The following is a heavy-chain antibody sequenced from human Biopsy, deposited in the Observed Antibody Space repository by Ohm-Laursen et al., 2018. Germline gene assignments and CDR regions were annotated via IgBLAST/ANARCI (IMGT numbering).Heavy chain of an antibody. CDR3: ARGPSGVATIG. CDR2: IYSAGDT. Sequence: SLRLSFAASVFTVYNHYIIWVRQAPGRGLEWVALIYSAGDTWYADSVKGRFTIARDSSKNTLYLQMNSLRVEDTAVYYRARGPSGVATIGRGQGTLVTVSP. J-gene: IGHJ4*02. CDR1: VFTVYNHY. D-gene: IGHD5-24*01. V-gene: IGHV3-66*01.